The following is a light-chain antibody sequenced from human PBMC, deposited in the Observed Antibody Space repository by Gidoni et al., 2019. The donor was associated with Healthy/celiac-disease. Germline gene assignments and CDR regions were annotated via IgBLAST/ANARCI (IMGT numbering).Light chain of an antibody. Sequence: EIVLTQSPATLSLSPGERATLSCRTSQSVSSYLAWYQQKPGQAPRLLIYDASNRATGIPARFSGSGSGTDFTLTISSLEPEDFAVYYWQQRSNWPVTFXQXTKVEIK. J-gene: IGKJ1*01. CDR2: DAS. V-gene: IGKV3-11*01. CDR1: QSVSSY. CDR3: QQRSNWPVT.